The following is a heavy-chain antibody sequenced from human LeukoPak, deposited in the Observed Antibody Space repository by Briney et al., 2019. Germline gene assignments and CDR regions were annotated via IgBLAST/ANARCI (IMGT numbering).Heavy chain of an antibody. CDR1: GYSISSGYY. CDR3: ASGYDSYYFDS. CDR2: IYHSGST. J-gene: IGHJ4*02. Sequence: SETLSLTCAVSGYSISSGYYWGWIRQPPGKGLEWIGSIYHSGSTYYNPSPKSRATISVDTSKNQFSLKLSAVTATDTAVYYCASGYDSYYFDSWGQGTLVTVSS. V-gene: IGHV4-38-2*01. D-gene: IGHD5-18*01.